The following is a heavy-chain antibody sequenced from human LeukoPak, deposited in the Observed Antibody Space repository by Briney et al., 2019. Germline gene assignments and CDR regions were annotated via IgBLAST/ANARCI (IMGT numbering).Heavy chain of an antibody. CDR1: GGSISSGSYY. Sequence: SQTLSLTCTVSGGSISSGSYYWSWIRQPAGKGLEWIGRIYTSGSTNYNPSLKSRVTISVDTSKNQFSLKLSSVTAADTAVYYCARPNEATIWYYWGQGTLVTVSS. CDR2: IYTSGST. V-gene: IGHV4-61*02. J-gene: IGHJ4*02. D-gene: IGHD5-24*01. CDR3: ARPNEATIWYY.